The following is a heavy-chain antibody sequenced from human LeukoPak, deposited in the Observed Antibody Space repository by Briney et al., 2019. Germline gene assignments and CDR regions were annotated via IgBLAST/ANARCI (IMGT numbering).Heavy chain of an antibody. V-gene: IGHV3-7*01. D-gene: IGHD2-8*02. CDR1: GFPFKSYY. CDR2: INADGSDK. CDR3: MPGRGY. J-gene: IGHJ4*02. Sequence: GGSLRLSCAASGFPFKSYYMNWVRRAPGKGLELVANINADGSDKHLMDSVKGRFSISRDNANNRLYLEMTSLRVEDTAVYYCMPGRGYWGQGTPVAVSS.